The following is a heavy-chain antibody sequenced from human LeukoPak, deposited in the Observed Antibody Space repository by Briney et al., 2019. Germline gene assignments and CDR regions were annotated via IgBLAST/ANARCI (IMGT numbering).Heavy chain of an antibody. V-gene: IGHV4-39*07. CDR3: AREGSPNWYFDL. CDR2: FYYSGST. CDR1: GGPVSSSSYY. J-gene: IGHJ2*01. Sequence: SETLSLTCTVSGGPVSSSSYYWGWIRQPPGKGLEWIGTFYYSGSTYYNPSLKSRVTISVDTSKNQFSLKLSSVTAADTAVYYCAREGSPNWYFDLWGRGTLVTVSS.